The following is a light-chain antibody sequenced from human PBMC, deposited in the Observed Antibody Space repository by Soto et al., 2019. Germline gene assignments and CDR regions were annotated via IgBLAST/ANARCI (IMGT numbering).Light chain of an antibody. CDR1: QSVSSSY. Sequence: PVERATLSCRASQSVSSSYLAWYQQKPGQAPRLLIYGASSRATGIPDRFSGSGSGTDFTLTISRLEPEDFAVYYCQQYDSSPKTFGQGTKVDI. CDR2: GAS. CDR3: QQYDSSPKT. J-gene: IGKJ1*01. V-gene: IGKV3-20*01.